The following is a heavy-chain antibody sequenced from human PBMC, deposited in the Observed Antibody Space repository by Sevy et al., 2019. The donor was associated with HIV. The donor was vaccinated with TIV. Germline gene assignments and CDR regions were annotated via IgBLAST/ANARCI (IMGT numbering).Heavy chain of an antibody. V-gene: IGHV3-23*01. J-gene: IGHJ3*02. CDR1: GFAFNTYA. Sequence: GGSLRLSCTASGFAFNTYAMYWVRQAPGKGLEWVSSISTNGNITYYADSVKGRFIVSRDSSKNTVYLQMHSLRVDDTAVYYCAKEATRVVMVAYAFDMWGQGTTVTVSS. D-gene: IGHD2-15*01. CDR2: ISTNGNIT. CDR3: AKEATRVVMVAYAFDM.